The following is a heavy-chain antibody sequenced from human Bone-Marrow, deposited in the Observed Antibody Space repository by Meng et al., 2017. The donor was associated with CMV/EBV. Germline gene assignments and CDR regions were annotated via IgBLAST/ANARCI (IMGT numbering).Heavy chain of an antibody. V-gene: IGHV4-34*01. CDR1: GGSFSGYS. D-gene: IGHD3-16*01. CDR2: INHSGST. Sequence: TCAVYGGSFSGYSWSWIRHPPGRGLEWIGEINHSGSTNYNPSLKSRVTISVDTSKNQFSLKLSSVTAADTAVYYCARVSFGGGWFDPWGQGTLVTVSS. CDR3: ARVSFGGGWFDP. J-gene: IGHJ5*02.